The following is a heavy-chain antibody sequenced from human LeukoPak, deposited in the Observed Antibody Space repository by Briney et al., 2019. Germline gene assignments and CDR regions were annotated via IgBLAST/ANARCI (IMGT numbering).Heavy chain of an antibody. D-gene: IGHD3-3*01. CDR2: IASDGSST. CDR1: GFTFSSYW. J-gene: IGHJ5*02. CDR3: AKSAKLRFLGAFDP. V-gene: IGHV3-74*01. Sequence: TGGSLRLSCAASGFTFSSYWMNWVRQAPGKGLVWVSRIASDGSSTTYADSVKGRFSISRDNAKNTLYLQMNGLRVEDTAVYYCAKSAKLRFLGAFDPWGQGTLVTVSS.